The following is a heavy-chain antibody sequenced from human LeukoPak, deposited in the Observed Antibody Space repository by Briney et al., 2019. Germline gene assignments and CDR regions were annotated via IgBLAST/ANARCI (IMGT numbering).Heavy chain of an antibody. CDR3: ARDYYGSGSYYGAFDI. Sequence: GGSLRLSCAASGFTFSSYAMHRVRQAPGKGLEWVAVISYDGSNKYYADSVKGRFTISRDNSKNTLYLQMNSLRAEDTAVYYCARDYYGSGSYYGAFDIWGQGTMVTVSS. D-gene: IGHD3-10*01. V-gene: IGHV3-30*04. CDR2: ISYDGSNK. J-gene: IGHJ3*02. CDR1: GFTFSSYA.